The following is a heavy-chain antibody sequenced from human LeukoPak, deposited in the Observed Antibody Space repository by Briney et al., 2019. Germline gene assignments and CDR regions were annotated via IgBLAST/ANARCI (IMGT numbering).Heavy chain of an antibody. Sequence: TPSETLSLTCAVYGGSFSGYYWSWLRQPPGKGPEWIGEINHSGSTNYNPSLKSRVTISVDTSKNQFSLKLSSVTAADTAVYYCARGRGITIFGVVIDPFYYMDVWGKGTTVTVSS. J-gene: IGHJ6*03. V-gene: IGHV4-34*01. CDR3: ARGRGITIFGVVIDPFYYMDV. CDR1: GGSFSGYY. CDR2: INHSGST. D-gene: IGHD3-3*01.